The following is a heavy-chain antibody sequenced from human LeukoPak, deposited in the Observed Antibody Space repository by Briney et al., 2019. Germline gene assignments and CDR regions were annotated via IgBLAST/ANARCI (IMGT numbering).Heavy chain of an antibody. CDR3: ARGPSRGYSSSWYWNY. D-gene: IGHD6-13*01. CDR1: GYTFTGYY. CDR2: INPNSGGT. J-gene: IGHJ4*02. V-gene: IGHV1-2*04. Sequence: ASVKVSCKASGYTFTGYYMHWVRQAPGQGLEWMGWINPNSGGTNYAQKFQGWVTMTRDTSISTAYMELSRLRSGDTAVYYCARGPSRGYSSSWYWNYWGQGTLVTVSS.